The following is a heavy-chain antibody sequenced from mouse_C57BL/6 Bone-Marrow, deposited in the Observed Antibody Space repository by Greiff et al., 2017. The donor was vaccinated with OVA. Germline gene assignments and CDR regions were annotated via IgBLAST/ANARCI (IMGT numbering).Heavy chain of an antibody. CDR3: ARDYYYFDY. D-gene: IGHD1-1*01. Sequence: VQLQQSGAELVRPGTSVKVSCKASGYAFTNYLIEWVKQRPGQGLEWIGVINPGSGGTNYNEKFKGKATLTADKSSSTAYMQLSSLTSEDSAVYFCARDYYYFDYWGQGTTLTVSS. CDR1: GYAFTNYL. CDR2: INPGSGGT. V-gene: IGHV1-54*01. J-gene: IGHJ2*01.